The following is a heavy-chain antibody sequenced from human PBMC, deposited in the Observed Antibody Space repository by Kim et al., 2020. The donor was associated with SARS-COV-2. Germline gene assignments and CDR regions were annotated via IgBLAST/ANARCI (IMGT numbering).Heavy chain of an antibody. V-gene: IGHV4-59*01. Sequence: SETLSLTCTVSGVSISSYYSSWIRQPPVKGLEWIGYIYYSGSTNYNPSLKSRVTISVDTSKNQFSLKLSSVTAADTAVYYCARSRGYSRGRDFFDYWG. CDR1: GVSISSYY. CDR3: ARSRGYSRGRDFFDY. CDR2: IYYSGST. D-gene: IGHD6-13*01. J-gene: IGHJ4*01.